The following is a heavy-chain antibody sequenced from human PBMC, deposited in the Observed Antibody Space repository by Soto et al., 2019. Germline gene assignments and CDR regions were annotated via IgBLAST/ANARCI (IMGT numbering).Heavy chain of an antibody. CDR1: GFTFSSYA. CDR2: ISGSGGST. CDR3: AKSGGPPKYNSGSYYYVDY. D-gene: IGHD1-26*01. J-gene: IGHJ4*02. V-gene: IGHV3-23*01. Sequence: HPGGSLRLSCAASGFTFSSYAMSWVRQAPGKGLEGVSAISGSGGSTYYADSVKGRFTISRDNSKNTLYLQMNSLRAEDTAVYYCAKSGGPPKYNSGSYYYVDYWGQGTLVTVSS.